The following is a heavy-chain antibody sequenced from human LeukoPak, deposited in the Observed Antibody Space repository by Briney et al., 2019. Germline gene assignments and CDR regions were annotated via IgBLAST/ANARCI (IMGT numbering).Heavy chain of an antibody. Sequence: SETLSLTCTVSGGSISSYYWSRIRQPPGKGLEWIGYIYYSGSTNYNPSLKSRVTISVDTSKNQFSLKLSSVTAADTAVYYCARAPPYYYMDVWGKGTTVTVSS. CDR1: GGSISSYY. J-gene: IGHJ6*03. CDR3: ARAPPYYYMDV. CDR2: IYYSGST. V-gene: IGHV4-59*01.